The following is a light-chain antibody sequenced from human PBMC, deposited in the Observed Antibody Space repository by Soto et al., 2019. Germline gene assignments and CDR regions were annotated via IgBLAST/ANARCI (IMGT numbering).Light chain of an antibody. CDR3: QQFNSFPLT. Sequence: DIPMTQSPSTLSASVGDRVTITCRASQSISSWLAWYQQKPGKAPKLLIYKASGLENGVPSRFSGSGSATEVTLTISSLQPDDFATYYCQQFNSFPLTFGGGTKVEIK. J-gene: IGKJ4*01. CDR2: KAS. CDR1: QSISSW. V-gene: IGKV1-5*03.